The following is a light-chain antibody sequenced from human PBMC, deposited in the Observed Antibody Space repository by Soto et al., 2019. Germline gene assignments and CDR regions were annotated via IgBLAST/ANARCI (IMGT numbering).Light chain of an antibody. CDR2: KAS. J-gene: IGKJ1*01. CDR3: QRYNNILWA. CDR1: QNIRSW. V-gene: IGKV1-5*03. Sequence: DILMTQSPSSLSASVGDRVTITCRASQNIRSWLAWYQQKPGKAPKVLIYKASTLESGVPLRFSGSGSGTEFTLTISSLQPDDFATYYCQRYNNILWALGQGTKVEIK.